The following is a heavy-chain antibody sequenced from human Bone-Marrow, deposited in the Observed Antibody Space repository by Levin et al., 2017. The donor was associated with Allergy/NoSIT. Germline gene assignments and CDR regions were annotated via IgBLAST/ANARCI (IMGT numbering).Heavy chain of an antibody. CDR2: IRSKAYGGTT. Sequence: GESLKISCTASGFTFGDYAMSWFRQAPGKGLEWVGFIRSKAYGGTTEYAASVKGRFTISRDDSKSIAYLQMNSLKTEDTAVYYCTRDSAFYDILTGYYRGPGENDAFDIWGQGTMVTVSS. V-gene: IGHV3-49*03. J-gene: IGHJ3*02. CDR3: TRDSAFYDILTGYYRGPGENDAFDI. D-gene: IGHD3-9*01. CDR1: GFTFGDYA.